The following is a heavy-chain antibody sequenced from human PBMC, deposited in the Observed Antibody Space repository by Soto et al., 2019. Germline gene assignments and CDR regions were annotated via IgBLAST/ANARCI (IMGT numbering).Heavy chain of an antibody. Sequence: ASVKVSCKASGYTFTGYYMHWVRQAPGQGLEWMGWINPNSGGTNYAQKFQGWVTMTRDTSISTAYMELSRLRSDDTAVYYCARGITIFGVVIPDELPYRAFDIWGQGTMVTVSS. V-gene: IGHV1-2*04. J-gene: IGHJ3*02. CDR3: ARGITIFGVVIPDELPYRAFDI. D-gene: IGHD3-3*01. CDR2: INPNSGGT. CDR1: GYTFTGYY.